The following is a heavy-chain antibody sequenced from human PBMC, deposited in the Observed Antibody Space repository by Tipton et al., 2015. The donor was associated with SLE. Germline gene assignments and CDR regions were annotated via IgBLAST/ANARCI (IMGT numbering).Heavy chain of an antibody. D-gene: IGHD3-22*01. J-gene: IGHJ4*02. V-gene: IGHV3-48*01. Sequence: FTFSRDNAKNSLYLQMNSLRAEDTAVYYCARDLVYQWLFDYWGQGTLVTVSS. CDR3: ARDLVYQWLFDY.